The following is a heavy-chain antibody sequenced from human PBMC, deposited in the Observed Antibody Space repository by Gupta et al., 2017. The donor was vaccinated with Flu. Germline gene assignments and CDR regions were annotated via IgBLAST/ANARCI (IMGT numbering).Heavy chain of an antibody. CDR3: AKDQAALVGASDD. Sequence: VRQAPGKGLEWVARISGSDANTYYADSVKRRFTISRDNYKNTLYLLMDTLRADDTAVYYCAKDQAALVGASDDWGQGTLVTVSS. D-gene: IGHD1-26*01. CDR2: ISGSDANT. V-gene: IGHV3-23*01. J-gene: IGHJ4*02.